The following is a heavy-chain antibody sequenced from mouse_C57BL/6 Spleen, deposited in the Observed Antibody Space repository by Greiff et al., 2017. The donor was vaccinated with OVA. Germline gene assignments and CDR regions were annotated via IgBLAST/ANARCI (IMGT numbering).Heavy chain of an antibody. CDR1: GYTFTSYG. V-gene: IGHV1-81*01. Sequence: QVQLQQSVAELARPGASVKLSCKASGYTFTSYGISWVKQRTGQGLEWIGEIYPRSGNTYYNEKFKGKATLTADKSSSTAYMELRSLTSEDSAVYFCARGDGSSPFDYWGQGTTLTVSS. CDR2: IYPRSGNT. J-gene: IGHJ2*01. CDR3: ARGDGSSPFDY. D-gene: IGHD1-1*01.